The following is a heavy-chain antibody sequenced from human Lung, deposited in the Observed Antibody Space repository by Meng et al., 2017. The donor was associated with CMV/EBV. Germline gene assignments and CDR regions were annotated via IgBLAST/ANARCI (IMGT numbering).Heavy chain of an antibody. CDR3: ARYFCESGSCFSDY. J-gene: IGHJ4*01. Sequence: GESXKISCAPSGFTLSSYWMSWVRQAPGKGLEWLAKIGRDGSETDYVDSLEGRFTISRDNAKNSLYLQMNSLRAEDTAVYYCARYFCESGSCFSDYWGHGTXVTVSS. D-gene: IGHD2-15*01. CDR1: GFTLSSYW. CDR2: IGRDGSET. V-gene: IGHV3-7*01.